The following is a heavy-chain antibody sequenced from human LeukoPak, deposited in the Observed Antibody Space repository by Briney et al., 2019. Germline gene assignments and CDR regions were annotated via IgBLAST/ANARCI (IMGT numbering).Heavy chain of an antibody. V-gene: IGHV4-34*01. D-gene: IGHD3-22*01. CDR1: GAALSEYY. J-gene: IGHJ4*02. CDR3: VRQGTNSGYYLLDY. Sequence: MSSETLSLTCAVYGAALSEYYWSWIRQSPGKGLEWIGEVAHKGPTVYSPTLNRKYNPSFKSRVTMSVDPSKNQFSLKLTSVTVADTATYYCVRQGTNSGYYLLDYWGQGHLVIVSS. CDR2: VAHKGPTVYSPTLNR.